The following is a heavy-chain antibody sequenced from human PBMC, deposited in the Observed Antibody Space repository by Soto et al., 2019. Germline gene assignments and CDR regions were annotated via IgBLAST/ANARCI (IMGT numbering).Heavy chain of an antibody. J-gene: IGHJ3*02. CDR2: IIIGSGQT. D-gene: IGHD2-15*01. CDR3: AAELYSCGSGGSFDI. Sequence: SVIVSCKTSGFTFATSAVHWVRQALGERLEWIGWIIIGSGQTNYAQNLQNRLTITRDLSTSTAYLELTGLRSEDTAVYYCAAELYSCGSGGSFDIWGQGTRVTVSS. V-gene: IGHV1-58*01. CDR1: GFTFATSA.